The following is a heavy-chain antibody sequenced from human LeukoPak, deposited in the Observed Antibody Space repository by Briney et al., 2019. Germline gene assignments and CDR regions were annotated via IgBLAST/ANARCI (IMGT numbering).Heavy chain of an antibody. D-gene: IGHD6-6*01. Sequence: ASVKVSCKASGYTFTSYDINWVRQATGQGLEWMGWMNPNSGNTGYAQKFQGRVTITADKSTSTAYMELSSLRSEDTAVYYCARDRRPYSSSQYYYYYMDVWGKGTTLTVSS. CDR1: GYTFTSYD. J-gene: IGHJ6*03. CDR2: MNPNSGNT. CDR3: ARDRRPYSSSQYYYYYMDV. V-gene: IGHV1-8*01.